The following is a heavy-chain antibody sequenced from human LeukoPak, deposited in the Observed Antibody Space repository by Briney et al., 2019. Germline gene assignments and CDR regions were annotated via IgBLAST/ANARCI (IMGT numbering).Heavy chain of an antibody. J-gene: IGHJ4*02. CDR3: ARDIGLAH. D-gene: IGHD3-16*02. V-gene: IGHV4-4*07. CDR2: VHSNGDT. CDR1: GASIRTYF. Sequence: PSETLSLTCTVSGASIRTYFWSWFRQPAGKGLEWIGRVHSNGDTYYNPSLESRVTVSMDTSKNQFALNLKSLTAADTAVYYCARDIGLAHWGQGTLVTVSS.